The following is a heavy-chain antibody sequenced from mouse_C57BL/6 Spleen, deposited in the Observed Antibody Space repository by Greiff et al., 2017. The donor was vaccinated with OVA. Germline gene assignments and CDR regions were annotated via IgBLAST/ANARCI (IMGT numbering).Heavy chain of an antibody. J-gene: IGHJ1*03. CDR3: ARGGTYDYEDV. Sequence: VQLQESGAELMKPGASVKLSCKATGYTFTGYWIEWVKQRPGHGLEWIGEILPGSGSTNYNEKFKSKATLTVDKSSSTAYMQLSSLTSEDSAVYYCARGGTYDYEDVWGTGTTVTVSS. V-gene: IGHV1-9*01. D-gene: IGHD2-4*01. CDR2: ILPGSGST. CDR1: GYTFTGYW.